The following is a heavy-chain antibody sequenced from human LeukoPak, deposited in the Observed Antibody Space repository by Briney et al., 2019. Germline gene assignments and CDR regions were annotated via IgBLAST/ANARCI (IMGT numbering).Heavy chain of an antibody. CDR2: INPNSGGT. CDR3: ARGIISSSWEEFDY. CDR1: GYTLTGYY. V-gene: IGHV1-2*06. Sequence: ASVKLSCNASGYTLTGYYVQWVSESSGQGVKWMGRINPNSGGTNYVQKFRGRVTMTRVTSISIAYMELSRLRSDDTAVYYCARGIISSSWEEFDYWGRGTLVTVSS. D-gene: IGHD6-13*01. J-gene: IGHJ4*02.